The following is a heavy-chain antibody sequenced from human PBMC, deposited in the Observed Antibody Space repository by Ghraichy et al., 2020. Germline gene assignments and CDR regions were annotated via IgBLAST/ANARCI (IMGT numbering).Heavy chain of an antibody. D-gene: IGHD2-2*02. J-gene: IGHJ6*02. CDR1: GYSFTSYW. V-gene: IGHV5-51*01. CDR2: IYPGDSDT. Sequence: GESLNISCKGSGYSFTSYWIGWVRQMPGKGLEWMGIIYPGDSDTRYSPSFQGQVTISADKSISTAYLQWSSLKASDTAMYYCARFFYCSSTSCYTPYYYGMDVWGQGTTVTVSS. CDR3: ARFFYCSSTSCYTPYYYGMDV.